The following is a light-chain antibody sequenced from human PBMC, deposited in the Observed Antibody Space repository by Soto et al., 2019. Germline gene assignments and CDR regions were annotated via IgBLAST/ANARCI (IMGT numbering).Light chain of an antibody. CDR1: SSDVGVYNY. Sequence: QSVLTQPRSVSGSPGQSVTISCTGTSSDVGVYNYVSWYQQYPGKAPKLMIYDVSKRPSGVPDRFSGSRSGNTASLTISGLQAEDEADYYCCSYAGRYTYVFGAGTNVTVL. V-gene: IGLV2-11*01. J-gene: IGLJ1*01. CDR2: DVS. CDR3: CSYAGRYTYV.